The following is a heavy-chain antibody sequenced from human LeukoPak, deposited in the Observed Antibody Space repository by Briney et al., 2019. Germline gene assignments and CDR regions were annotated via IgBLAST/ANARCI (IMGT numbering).Heavy chain of an antibody. J-gene: IGHJ6*03. CDR3: ARAPSKTPHSYYYYNYLDL. CDR2: INRDSITI. V-gene: IGHV3-48*01. Sequence: GGSLRLSCATSGFTFDTYSMNWVRQAPGKGLEWVSYINRDSITIYYGDAVKGRFTISRDRAKNSLHLQMDSLRGEDTAVYYCARAPSKTPHSYYYYNYLDLWGKGTTVTVSS. D-gene: IGHD4-11*01. CDR1: GFTFDTYS.